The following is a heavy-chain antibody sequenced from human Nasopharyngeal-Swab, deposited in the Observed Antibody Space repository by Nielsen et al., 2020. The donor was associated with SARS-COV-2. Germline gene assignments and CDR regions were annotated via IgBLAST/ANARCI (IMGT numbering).Heavy chain of an antibody. J-gene: IGHJ4*02. D-gene: IGHD5-18*01. CDR3: ARDVEEWLVVPSLSFDH. CDR1: GDTFSLYA. V-gene: IGHV1-18*01. Sequence: ASVKVSCKASGDTFSLYAISWVRQAPGQGLEWMGWISIYNGDTNYAEKFQGRVSMTTDTSTTTAFMELTSLRSDDTAVYYCARDVEEWLVVPSLSFDHWGQGTLVTVSS. CDR2: ISIYNGDT.